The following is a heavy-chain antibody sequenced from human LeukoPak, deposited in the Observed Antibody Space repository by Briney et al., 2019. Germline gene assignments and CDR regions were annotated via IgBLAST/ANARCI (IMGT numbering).Heavy chain of an antibody. CDR2: INHGGST. Sequence: PSETLSLTCTVSGDSISYYYWSWIRQPPGKGLEWIGEINHGGSTNYNPSLKSRVTISVDTSKNQFSLKLSSVTAADTAVYYCARGGPRYALIVATISTKGKVFDYWGQGTLVTVSS. V-gene: IGHV4-34*01. CDR3: ARGGPRYALIVATISTKGKVFDY. D-gene: IGHD5-12*01. CDR1: GDSISYYY. J-gene: IGHJ4*02.